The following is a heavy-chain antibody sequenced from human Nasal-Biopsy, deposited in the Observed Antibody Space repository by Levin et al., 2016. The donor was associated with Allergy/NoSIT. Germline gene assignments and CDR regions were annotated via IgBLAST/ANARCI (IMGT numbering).Heavy chain of an antibody. CDR2: VNIDGRTT. CDR1: GFTFRSYW. V-gene: IGHV3-74*01. D-gene: IGHD3-10*01. J-gene: IGHJ4*02. CDR3: ARGRGSYYADF. Sequence: GGSLRLSCAASGFTFRSYWMNWVRQVPGKGLEWVSRVNIDGRTTSLADSVKGRFTISRDNAQNALFLQMDSLRVEDTAVYFCARGRGSYYADFWGQGALVTVSS.